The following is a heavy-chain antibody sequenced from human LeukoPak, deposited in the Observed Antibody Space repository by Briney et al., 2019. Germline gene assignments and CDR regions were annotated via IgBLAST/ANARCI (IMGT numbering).Heavy chain of an antibody. Sequence: GGSLRLSCAASGFTFSDYYMSWIRQAPGKGLEWVSYISSSGSTIYYADSVKGRFTISTDNAKNSLYLQMNSLRAEDTAVYYCARDDSTEVFDYWGQGTLVTVSS. CDR1: GFTFSDYY. J-gene: IGHJ4*02. CDR3: ARDDSTEVFDY. CDR2: ISSSGSTI. D-gene: IGHD1-14*01. V-gene: IGHV3-11*01.